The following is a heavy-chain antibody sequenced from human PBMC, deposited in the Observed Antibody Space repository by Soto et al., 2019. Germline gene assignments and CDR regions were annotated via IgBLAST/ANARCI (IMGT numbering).Heavy chain of an antibody. CDR1: GYNFAGYW. CDR3: ARGGVSTRTFDY. D-gene: IGHD3-3*01. Sequence: GESLKISCKGSGYNFAGYWIAWVRQMPGKGLELMGIIYPSDSDTRYRPSFQGQVTISADKSISSAYLQWSSLRASDTAMYYCARGGVSTRTFDYWGQGTSVTVSS. J-gene: IGHJ4*02. V-gene: IGHV5-51*01. CDR2: IYPSDSDT.